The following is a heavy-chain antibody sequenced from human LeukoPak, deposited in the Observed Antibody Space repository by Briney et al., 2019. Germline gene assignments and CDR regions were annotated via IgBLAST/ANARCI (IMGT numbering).Heavy chain of an antibody. J-gene: IGHJ5*02. V-gene: IGHV4-34*01. CDR1: GGSFSGYY. Sequence: SETLSLTCAVYGGSFSGYYWSWIRQPPGKGLEWIGEINHSGSTNYNPSLKSRVTISVDTSKNQFSLKLGSVTAADTAVYYCARKKGGVIIKNWFDPWGQGTLVTVSS. D-gene: IGHD3-10*01. CDR3: ARKKGGVIIKNWFDP. CDR2: INHSGST.